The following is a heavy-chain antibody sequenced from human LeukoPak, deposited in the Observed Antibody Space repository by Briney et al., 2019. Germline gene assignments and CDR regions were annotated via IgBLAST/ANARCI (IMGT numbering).Heavy chain of an antibody. CDR2: IYHSGST. D-gene: IGHD6-13*01. V-gene: IGHV4-39*07. CDR1: GGSISSSNYN. Sequence: SETLSLTCTVSGGSISSSNYNWGWIRQPPGKGLEWIGSIYHSGSTYYNPSLKSRVTISVDTSKNQFSLKLSSVTAADTAVYYCARGWGSSSSRGFDPWGQGTLVTVSS. CDR3: ARGWGSSSSRGFDP. J-gene: IGHJ5*02.